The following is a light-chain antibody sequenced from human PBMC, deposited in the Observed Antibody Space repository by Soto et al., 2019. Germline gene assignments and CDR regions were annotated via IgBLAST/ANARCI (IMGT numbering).Light chain of an antibody. V-gene: IGKV1-9*01. CDR2: VAS. J-gene: IGKJ3*01. Sequence: IQLIQSPSVLSASVGDRVTITCRASQGISNYLAWYQQAPGKAPKLLIYVASTLQSGVPSRFSGSGSGTEFTLTISSLQPEDFATYYCQQLNSYPSFGPGTKVEIK. CDR3: QQLNSYPS. CDR1: QGISNY.